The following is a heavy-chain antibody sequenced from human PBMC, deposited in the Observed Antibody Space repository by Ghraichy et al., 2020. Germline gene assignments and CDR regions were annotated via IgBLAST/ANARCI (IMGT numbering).Heavy chain of an antibody. CDR2: ILYSGTS. J-gene: IGHJ6*02. V-gene: IGHV4-39*01. Sequence: SETLCLTCIVSGGSVSSSNHYWGWIRQPPGKGLEWIGNILYSGTSYYNPSLKSRLTLSIDTSKNQFSLKLSSVTAADTAVYYCARHDVLTTPRYHTLDVWGQGTTVTVSS. CDR3: ARHDVLTTPRYHTLDV. CDR1: GGSVSSSNHY. D-gene: IGHD3-9*01.